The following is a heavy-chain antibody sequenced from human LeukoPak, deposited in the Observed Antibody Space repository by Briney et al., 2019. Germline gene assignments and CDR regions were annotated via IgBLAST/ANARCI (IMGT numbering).Heavy chain of an antibody. D-gene: IGHD6-19*01. CDR3: ARDSAVAGNPYYYGMDV. CDR1: GFTVSSNY. J-gene: IGHJ6*02. V-gene: IGHV3-53*01. Sequence: GGSLRLSCAASGFTVSSNYMSWVRQAPGKGLEWVSVIYSGGSTYYADSVKGRFTISRDNSKNTLYLQMNSLRAEDTAVYYCARDSAVAGNPYYYGMDVWGQETTVTVSS. CDR2: IYSGGST.